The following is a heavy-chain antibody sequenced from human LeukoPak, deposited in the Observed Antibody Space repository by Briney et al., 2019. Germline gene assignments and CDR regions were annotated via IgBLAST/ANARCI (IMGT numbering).Heavy chain of an antibody. CDR2: ISGSGGST. J-gene: IGHJ5*02. CDR1: GFTFSSYA. D-gene: IGHD3-9*01. Sequence: PGGSLRLSCAASGFTFSSYAMSWVRQAPGKGLEWVSAISGSGGSTYYADSVKGRFTISRDNSKNTLYLQMNSLRAEDTAVYYCAKDSGYYDILTGYPGGDWFDPWGRGTLVTVSS. CDR3: AKDSGYYDILTGYPGGDWFDP. V-gene: IGHV3-23*01.